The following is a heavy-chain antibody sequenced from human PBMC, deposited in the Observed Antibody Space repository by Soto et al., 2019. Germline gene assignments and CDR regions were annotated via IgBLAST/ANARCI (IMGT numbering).Heavy chain of an antibody. CDR3: ARDGGRGYSYGLDY. D-gene: IGHD5-18*01. Sequence: ASVKVSCKASGYTFTSYGISWVRQAPGQGPEWTGLISADNGNTNYAQKLQGRVTMTTDTSTSTAYMELRSLRSDDTAVYYCARDGGRGYSYGLDYWGQGTLVTVSS. V-gene: IGHV1-18*01. J-gene: IGHJ4*02. CDR2: ISADNGNT. CDR1: GYTFTSYG.